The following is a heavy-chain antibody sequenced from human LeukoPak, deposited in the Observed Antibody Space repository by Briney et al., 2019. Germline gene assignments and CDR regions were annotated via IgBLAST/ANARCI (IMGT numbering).Heavy chain of an antibody. J-gene: IGHJ4*02. V-gene: IGHV1-69*04. Sequence: ASVKVSCKASGGTFSSYAINWVRQAPGQGLEWMGRIIPILDIANYAQKFQGRVTITADKSTSTAYMELSSLRSEDTAVYYCAKGPYYYGSGNYFTFDYWGQGTLVTVSS. CDR2: IIPILDIA. CDR3: AKGPYYYGSGNYFTFDY. D-gene: IGHD3-10*01. CDR1: GGTFSSYA.